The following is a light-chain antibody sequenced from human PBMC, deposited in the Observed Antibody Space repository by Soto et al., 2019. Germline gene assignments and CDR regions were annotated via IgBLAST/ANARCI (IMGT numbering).Light chain of an antibody. CDR1: SSDVGSYNR. J-gene: IGLJ2*01. CDR3: SSYTSSSTSVV. V-gene: IGLV2-18*02. CDR2: EVS. Sequence: QSALTQPPSVSGSPGQSVTISCTGTSSDVGSYNRVSWYQQPPGTAPKLMIYEVSNRPSGVPDRFSGSKSGNTASLTISGLPAEDEADYYCSSYTSSSTSVVFGGGTKLTVL.